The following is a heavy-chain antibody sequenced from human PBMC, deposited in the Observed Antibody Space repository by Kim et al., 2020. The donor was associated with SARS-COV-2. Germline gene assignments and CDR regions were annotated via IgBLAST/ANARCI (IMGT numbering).Heavy chain of an antibody. V-gene: IGHV4-59*01. D-gene: IGHD1-26*01. J-gene: IGHJ4*02. CDR2: IYYSGST. CDR3: ARVSLVGAPSYDY. CDR1: GGSMNNYY. Sequence: SETLSLTCTVSGGSMNNYYWSWIRQPPGKGLEWIGHIYYSGSTNYNPSLKTRVTMSVDTSKSLFSLRLNSVTAAATAIYYCARVSLVGAPSYDYWGQGT.